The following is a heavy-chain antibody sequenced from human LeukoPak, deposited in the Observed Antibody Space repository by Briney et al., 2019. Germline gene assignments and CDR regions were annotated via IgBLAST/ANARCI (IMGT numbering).Heavy chain of an antibody. CDR3: ARARSGNYYYYYMDV. CDR1: GGSISSGDYY. D-gene: IGHD3-3*01. CDR2: IYYSGST. J-gene: IGHJ6*03. Sequence: SETLSLTCTVSGGSISSGDYYWSWIRQPPGKGLEWIGYIYYSGSTYYNPSLKSRVTISVDTSKNQFSLKLSSVTAADTAVYYCARARSGNYYYYYMDVWGRGTTVTVSS. V-gene: IGHV4-30-4*08.